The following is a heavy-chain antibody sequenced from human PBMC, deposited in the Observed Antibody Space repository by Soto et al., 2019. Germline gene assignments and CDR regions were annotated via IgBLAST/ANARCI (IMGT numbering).Heavy chain of an antibody. V-gene: IGHV4-38-2*02. CDR1: GYSISSGYY. CDR2: IYHSGST. D-gene: IGHD3-22*01. Sequence: PSETLSLTCAVSGYSISSGYYWGWIRQPPGKGLEWIGSIYHSGSTYYNPSLKSRVTISVDTSKNQFSLKLSSVTAADTAVYYCARDRYYYDSSGYSFDYWGQGTLVTVSS. CDR3: ARDRYYYDSSGYSFDY. J-gene: IGHJ4*02.